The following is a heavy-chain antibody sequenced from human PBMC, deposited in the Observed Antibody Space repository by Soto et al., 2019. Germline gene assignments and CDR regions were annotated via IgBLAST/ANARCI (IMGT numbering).Heavy chain of an antibody. CDR3: ARALPLLWFGELFDY. V-gene: IGHV3-11*01. D-gene: IGHD3-10*01. CDR2: ISSSGSTI. J-gene: IGHJ4*02. CDR1: GFTFSDYY. Sequence: GGSLRLSCAASGFTFSDYYMSWIRQAPGKGLEWVSYISSSGSTIYYADSVKGRFTISRDNAKNSLYLQMNSLRAEDPAVYYCARALPLLWFGELFDYWGQGTLVTVSS.